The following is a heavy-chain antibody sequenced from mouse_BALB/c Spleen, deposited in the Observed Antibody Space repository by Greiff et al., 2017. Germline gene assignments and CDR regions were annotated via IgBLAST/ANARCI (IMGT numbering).Heavy chain of an antibody. V-gene: IGHV2-9-2*01. CDR1: GFSFTSYD. CDR3: VRGDYYAMDY. CDR2: IWTGGGT. Sequence: QVQLKESGPGLVAPSQSLSITCTVSGFSFTSYDISWIRQPPGKGLEWLGVIWTGGGTNYNSAFMSRLSISKDNSKSQVFLKMNSLQTDDTAIYYCVRGDYYAMDYWGQGTSVTVSS. J-gene: IGHJ4*01.